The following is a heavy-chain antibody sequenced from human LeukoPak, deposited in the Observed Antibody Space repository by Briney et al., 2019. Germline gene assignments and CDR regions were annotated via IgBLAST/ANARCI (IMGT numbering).Heavy chain of an antibody. V-gene: IGHV1-69*13. Sequence: SVKVSCKASGGTFSSYAISWVRQAPGQGLEWMGGIIPVFGTANYAQKVQGRVTITADESTSTAYMELSSLRSEDTAVYYCARDRVVGLGIDNAFDIWGHGTMVTVSS. D-gene: IGHD2-15*01. CDR1: GGTFSSYA. CDR2: IIPVFGTA. J-gene: IGHJ3*02. CDR3: ARDRVVGLGIDNAFDI.